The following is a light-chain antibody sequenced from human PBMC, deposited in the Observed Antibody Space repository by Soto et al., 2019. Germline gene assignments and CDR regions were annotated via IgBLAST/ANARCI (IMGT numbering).Light chain of an antibody. CDR2: DVS. Sequence: QSALTQPRSVSGSPGQSVTISCTGTSSDVGGYNYVSWYQQHPGKAPKLMIYDVSKRPSGVPDRFSGSKSGNTASLTISGIQAEDEADYYCCSYAGSYTFEVFGTGTKLTVL. CDR1: SSDVGGYNY. J-gene: IGLJ1*01. CDR3: CSYAGSYTFEV. V-gene: IGLV2-11*01.